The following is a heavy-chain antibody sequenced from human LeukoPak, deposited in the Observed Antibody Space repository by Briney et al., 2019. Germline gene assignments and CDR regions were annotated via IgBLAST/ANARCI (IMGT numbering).Heavy chain of an antibody. CDR1: GYTFTGYY. CDR3: ARAYYYGSGSYYPGYYYYYMDV. Sequence: ASVKVSCKASGYTFTGYYMHWVRQAPGQGLEWMGWINPNSGGTNYAQKFQGRVTMTRDTSISTAYMELSRLRSDDTAVYYCARAYYYGSGSYYPGYYYYYMDVWGKGTTVTISS. CDR2: INPNSGGT. V-gene: IGHV1-2*02. J-gene: IGHJ6*03. D-gene: IGHD3-10*01.